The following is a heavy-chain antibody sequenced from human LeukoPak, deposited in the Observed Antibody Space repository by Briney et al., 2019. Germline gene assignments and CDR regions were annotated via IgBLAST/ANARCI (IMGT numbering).Heavy chain of an antibody. D-gene: IGHD6-13*01. CDR3: ARGRGSSWFHRLLDY. CDR1: GGSISSYY. V-gene: IGHV4-4*07. J-gene: IGHJ4*02. Sequence: SETLSLTCTVSGGSISSYYWSWIRQPAGKGLEWIGRIYTSGSTNYNPSLKSRVTISVDTSKNQFSLKLSSVTAADTAVYYCARGRGSSWFHRLLDYWGQGTLVTVSS. CDR2: IYTSGST.